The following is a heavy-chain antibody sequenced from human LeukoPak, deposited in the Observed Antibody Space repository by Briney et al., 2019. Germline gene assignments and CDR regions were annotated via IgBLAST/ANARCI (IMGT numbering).Heavy chain of an antibody. CDR1: GYTFTSYD. Sequence: ASVKVSCKASGYTFTSYDINWVRQATGQGLEWMGWMNPNSGNTGYAQKFQGRVTMTTNTSISTAYMELSSLRSEDTAVYYCARGRGHILGYCSSTSCYRPDYYYYMDVWGKGTTVTVSS. J-gene: IGHJ6*03. D-gene: IGHD2-2*01. CDR3: ARGRGHILGYCSSTSCYRPDYYYYMDV. CDR2: MNPNSGNT. V-gene: IGHV1-8*01.